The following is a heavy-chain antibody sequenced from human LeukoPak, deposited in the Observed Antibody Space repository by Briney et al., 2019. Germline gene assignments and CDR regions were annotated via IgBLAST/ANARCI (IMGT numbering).Heavy chain of an antibody. CDR3: ARGVEPLAANTLAY. CDR1: VFTFITND. V-gene: IGHV3-53*01. CDR2: LYSDGNT. J-gene: IGHJ4*02. D-gene: IGHD1-14*01. Sequence: GGSLRLSCAASVFTFITNDMTWARQAPGKGLEWVSVLYSDGNTKYADSVQGRFTISRDNSKNTLYLEMNSLSPDDTAVYYCARGVEPLAANTLAYWGQGTLVTVSS.